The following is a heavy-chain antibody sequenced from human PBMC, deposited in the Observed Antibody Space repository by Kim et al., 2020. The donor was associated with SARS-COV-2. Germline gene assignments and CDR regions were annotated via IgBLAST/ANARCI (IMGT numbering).Heavy chain of an antibody. V-gene: IGHV4-39*01. CDR2: IYYSGST. CDR3: ARQKAASITIFGVVMMGYYFDY. D-gene: IGHD3-3*01. CDR1: GGSISSSSYY. J-gene: IGHJ4*02. Sequence: SETLSLTCTVSGGSISSSSYYWGWIRQPPGKVLEWIGSIYYSGSTYYNPSLKSRVTISVDTSKNQFSLKLSSVTAADTAVYYCARQKAASITIFGVVMMGYYFDYWGQGTLVTVSS.